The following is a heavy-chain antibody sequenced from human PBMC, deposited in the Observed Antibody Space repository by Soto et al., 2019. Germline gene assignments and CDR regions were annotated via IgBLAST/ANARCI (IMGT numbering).Heavy chain of an antibody. V-gene: IGHV3-23*01. CDR2: VSAGGDIT. Sequence: DVQLLESGGHLVQPGGSLRLSCAASGFTFSSYAMSWVRQAPGKGLEWVSSVSAGGDITYYSDSVKGRFTISRDNSNNALFLQMNSLRIEDTALYYCARGDRGGSGSPASYYYSGVDVWGQGTTVTVS. CDR3: ARGDRGGSGSPASYYYSGVDV. J-gene: IGHJ6*02. D-gene: IGHD3-10*01. CDR1: GFTFSSYA.